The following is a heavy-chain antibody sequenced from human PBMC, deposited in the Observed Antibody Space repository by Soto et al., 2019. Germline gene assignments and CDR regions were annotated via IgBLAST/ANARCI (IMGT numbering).Heavy chain of an antibody. CDR1: SGSISTYY. CDR3: ARYAGSSWFDY. Sequence: SLTCTVSSGSISTYYWSWIRQPPGKGLEWIGYIYYSGRTNYNPSLKSRVTISLDTSRNQFSLKLSSVTAADTAVYYCARYAGSSWFDYWGQGTLVTVSS. D-gene: IGHD2-2*01. V-gene: IGHV4-59*01. J-gene: IGHJ4*02. CDR2: IYYSGRT.